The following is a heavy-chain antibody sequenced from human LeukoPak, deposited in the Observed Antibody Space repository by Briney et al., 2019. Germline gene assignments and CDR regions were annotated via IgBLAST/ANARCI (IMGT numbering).Heavy chain of an antibody. CDR1: GASISSSNW. CDR2: ISHSEST. Sequence: SETLSLTCAVSGASISSSNWWSWVRQPPGKGLEWIGEISHSESTNYNPSLESRVTMSVDKSKNQFSLELSSVTAADTAVYFCARVPGTTPFDYWGQGTLVTVSS. CDR3: ARVPGTTPFDY. V-gene: IGHV4-4*02. D-gene: IGHD1-1*01. J-gene: IGHJ4*02.